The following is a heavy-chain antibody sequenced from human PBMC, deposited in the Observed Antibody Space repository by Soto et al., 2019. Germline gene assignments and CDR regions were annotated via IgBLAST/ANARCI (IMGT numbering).Heavy chain of an antibody. CDR3: ARDVGYYYDSSGYFKV. Sequence: ASVKVSCKASGYSFTNYPIAWVRQAPGQGLEWMGGIIPIFGTANYAQKFQGRVTITADKSTSTAYMELSSLRSEDTAVYYCARDVGYYYDSSGYFKVWGQGTLVTVSS. V-gene: IGHV1-69*06. CDR1: GYSFTNYP. J-gene: IGHJ4*02. D-gene: IGHD3-22*01. CDR2: IIPIFGTA.